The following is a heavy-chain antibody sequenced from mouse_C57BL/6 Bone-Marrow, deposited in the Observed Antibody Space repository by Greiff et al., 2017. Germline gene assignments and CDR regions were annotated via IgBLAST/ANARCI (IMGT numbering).Heavy chain of an antibody. D-gene: IGHD1-1*01. Sequence: EVHLVESGGGLVQPGGSMKLSCAASGFTFSDAWMDGVRRSPKKGLGWVSEIRKKANNLATYEAESVKGRFTISRDDSKSSVYLQMNSLRAEDTGIYYCTGVLRWAWFAYWGQGTLVTVSA. CDR3: TGVLRWAWFAY. J-gene: IGHJ3*01. CDR2: IRKKANNLAT. CDR1: GFTFSDAW. V-gene: IGHV6-6*01.